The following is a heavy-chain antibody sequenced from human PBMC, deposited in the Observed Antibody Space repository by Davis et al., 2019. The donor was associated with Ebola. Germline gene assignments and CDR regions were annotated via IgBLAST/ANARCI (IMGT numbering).Heavy chain of an antibody. CDR2: IGTSGDP. Sequence: GGSLRLSCAVSGFTFSTYAMSWVRQAPGKGLEWVSTIGTSGDPYYADSVRGRLTISRDNFKNTVYLQMDSLRADDTAVYYCATRDTSSNCFGFYPWGQGTLVTVSS. V-gene: IGHV3-23*01. D-gene: IGHD6-13*01. CDR3: ATRDTSSNCFGFYP. CDR1: GFTFSTYA. J-gene: IGHJ5*02.